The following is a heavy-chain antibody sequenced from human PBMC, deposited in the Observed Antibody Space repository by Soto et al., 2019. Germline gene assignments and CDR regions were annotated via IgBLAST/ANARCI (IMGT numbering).Heavy chain of an antibody. CDR1: GGTFSSYA. CDR2: IIPIFGTA. Sequence: GASVKVSCKASGGTFSSYAISWVRQAPGQGLEWMGGIIPIFGTANYAQKFQGRVTITADESTSTAYMELSSLRSEDTAVYYCARGRGRGGRYLEDYYYYGMDVWGQGTTVTVSS. CDR3: ARGRGRGGRYLEDYYYYGMDV. D-gene: IGHD2-15*01. V-gene: IGHV1-69*13. J-gene: IGHJ6*02.